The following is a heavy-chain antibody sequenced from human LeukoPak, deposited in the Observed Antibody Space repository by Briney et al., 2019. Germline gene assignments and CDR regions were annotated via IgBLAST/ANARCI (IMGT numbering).Heavy chain of an antibody. CDR1: GFTSDDYA. CDR2: ISWNSGSI. D-gene: IGHD3-22*01. Sequence: TGGSLRLSCAASGFTSDDYAMHWVRQAPGKGLEWVSGISWNSGSIGYADSVKGRFTISRDNAKNSLYLQMNSLRAEDTALYYCAKDSIRYDSSGYYFDYWGQGTLVTVSS. CDR3: AKDSIRYDSSGYYFDY. V-gene: IGHV3-9*02. J-gene: IGHJ4*02.